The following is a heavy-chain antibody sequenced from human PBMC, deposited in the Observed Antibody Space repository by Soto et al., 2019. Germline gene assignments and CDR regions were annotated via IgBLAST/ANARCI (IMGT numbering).Heavy chain of an antibody. J-gene: IGHJ4*02. CDR3: ARAIASSKLRGVVIN. V-gene: IGHV4-4*02. Sequence: QVQLQESGPGLVKPSGTLSLTCALSGASIITDNWWSWVRQPPGKETEWIGEIYHSGNTNFNPSVKSRVTISVDTSKNPFSLPVRSVTAADTAIYYCARAIASSKLRGVVINWGQGTLVTVSS. D-gene: IGHD3-10*01. CDR1: GASIITDNW. CDR2: IYHSGNT.